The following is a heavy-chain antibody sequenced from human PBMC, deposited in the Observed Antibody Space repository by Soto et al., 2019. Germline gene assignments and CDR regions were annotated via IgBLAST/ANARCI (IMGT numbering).Heavy chain of an antibody. J-gene: IGHJ4*02. CDR2: VYWNDDK. Sequence: QITLKESGPTLVNPTEPLTLTCTFSGFSLTTSGVGVGWVRQPPGKALEWLAVVYWNDDKRYSPSLKSRLTITKDTSKNQVVLTMTNMDPVDTATYYCAHCTLYDFWSGYYPGVSFDYWGQGTLVTVSS. D-gene: IGHD3-3*01. CDR3: AHCTLYDFWSGYYPGVSFDY. CDR1: GFSLTTSGVG. V-gene: IGHV2-5*01.